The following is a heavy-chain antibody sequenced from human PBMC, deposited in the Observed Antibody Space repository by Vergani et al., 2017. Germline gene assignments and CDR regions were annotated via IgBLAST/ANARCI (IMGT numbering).Heavy chain of an antibody. Sequence: EVQLLESGGGLVQPGGSLRVSCAASGFTFSNSAMSWVRQAPGKGLEWVSSISGSGDSTYYAASVKGRFAISRDNAKNTVYLQMNSLRAEDTAIYYCAKDPATSMGFGGQGILVTVSS. CDR2: ISGSGDST. CDR3: AKDPATSMGF. D-gene: IGHD5-18*01. V-gene: IGHV3-23*01. CDR1: GFTFSNSA. J-gene: IGHJ4*02.